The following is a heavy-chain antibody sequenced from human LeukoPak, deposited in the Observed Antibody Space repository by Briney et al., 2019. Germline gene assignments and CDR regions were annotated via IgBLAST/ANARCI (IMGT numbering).Heavy chain of an antibody. CDR2: ISGSGGST. Sequence: PGGSLRLSCAASGLTFSSYAMSWARQARGKGLEWVSAISGSGGSTYYADSVKGRFTISRDNSKNTLYLQMNSLRAEDTAVYYCAKDLRGASYYSYGMDVWGQGTTVTVSS. CDR3: AKDLRGASYYSYGMDV. J-gene: IGHJ6*02. CDR1: GLTFSSYA. V-gene: IGHV3-23*01. D-gene: IGHD1-26*01.